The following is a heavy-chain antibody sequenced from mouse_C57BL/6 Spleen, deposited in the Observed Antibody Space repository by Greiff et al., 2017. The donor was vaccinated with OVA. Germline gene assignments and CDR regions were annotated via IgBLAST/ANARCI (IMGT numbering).Heavy chain of an antibody. Sequence: VQLKESGPELVKPGASVKISCKASGYSFTDYNMNWVKQSNGKSLEWIGVINPNYGTTSYNQKFKGKATLTVDQSSSTAYMQLNSLTSEDSAVYYCARVLDSSGYDYAMDYWGQGTSVTVSS. V-gene: IGHV1-39*01. CDR3: ARVLDSSGYDYAMDY. CDR2: INPNYGTT. CDR1: GYSFTDYN. D-gene: IGHD3-2*02. J-gene: IGHJ4*01.